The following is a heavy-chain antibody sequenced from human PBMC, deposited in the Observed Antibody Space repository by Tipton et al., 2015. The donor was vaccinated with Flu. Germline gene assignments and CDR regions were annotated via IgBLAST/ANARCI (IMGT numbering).Heavy chain of an antibody. CDR3: ARDGVYGPVDY. J-gene: IGHJ4*02. D-gene: IGHD3-10*01. V-gene: IGHV4-31*03. Sequence: TLSLTCTVSGGSISSGGYYWSWIRQHPGKGLEWIGYIYYSGSTYYNPSLKSRVTISVDTSKNQFSLKLSSVTAADTAVYYCARDGVYGPVDYWGQGTLVTVSS. CDR2: IYYSGST. CDR1: GGSISSGGYY.